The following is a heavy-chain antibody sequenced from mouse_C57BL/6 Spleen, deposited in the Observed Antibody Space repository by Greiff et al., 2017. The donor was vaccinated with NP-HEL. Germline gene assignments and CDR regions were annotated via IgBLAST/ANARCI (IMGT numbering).Heavy chain of an antibody. CDR2: ISDGGSYT. CDR1: GFTFSSYA. J-gene: IGHJ4*01. Sequence: EVMLVESGGGLVKPGGSLKLSCAASGFTFSSYAMSWVRQTPEKRLEWVATISDGGSYTYYPDNVKGRFTISRDNAKNNLYLQMSHLKSEDTAMYYCARAGGTEGDYYAMDYWGQGTSVTVSS. CDR3: ARAGGTEGDYYAMDY. D-gene: IGHD4-1*01. V-gene: IGHV5-4*03.